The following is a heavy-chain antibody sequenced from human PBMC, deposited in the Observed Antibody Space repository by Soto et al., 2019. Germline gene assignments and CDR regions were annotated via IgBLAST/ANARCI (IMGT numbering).Heavy chain of an antibody. CDR2: ISGDGVST. J-gene: IGHJ6*02. D-gene: IGHD3-10*01. Sequence: GGSLRLSCAASGFTFDDYAMHWVRQAPGKGLEWVSLISGDGVSTYYADSVKGRFTISRDNSKNFQYQQMNSLRTDDTDLYYCAKSLRGYYYYGMDVWGQGTTVTVSS. CDR3: AKSLRGYYYYGMDV. V-gene: IGHV3-43*02. CDR1: GFTFDDYA.